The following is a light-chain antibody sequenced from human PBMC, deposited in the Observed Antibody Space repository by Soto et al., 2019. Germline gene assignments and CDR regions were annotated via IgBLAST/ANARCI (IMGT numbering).Light chain of an antibody. J-gene: IGKJ4*01. CDR3: QQYDNLPLT. CDR1: QDISND. CDR2: EAS. Sequence: DIQMTQCPSSLSASVGDRVTITCQASQDISNDLNWYQQKPGKAPKLLIYEASNLETGVPSRFSGSGSGTDFTFTISSLQPEDIATYYCQQYDNLPLTFGGGTKVDIK. V-gene: IGKV1-33*01.